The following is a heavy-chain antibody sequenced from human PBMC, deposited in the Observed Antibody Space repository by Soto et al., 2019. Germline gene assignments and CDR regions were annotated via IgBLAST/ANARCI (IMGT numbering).Heavy chain of an antibody. CDR2: SSATGAGR. D-gene: IGHD1-7*01. V-gene: IGHV3-23*01. CDR3: AKDRRAGGNYGFYSDF. J-gene: IGHJ4*02. Sequence: PGGSLRLSCAASGFTFSSYGMTWVRQAPGKGLEWVSFSSATGAGRYYADSVKGRFTISRDNSKNTLYLQMTSLRADDTAVYYCAKDRRAGGNYGFYSDFWGQGALVTV. CDR1: GFTFSSYG.